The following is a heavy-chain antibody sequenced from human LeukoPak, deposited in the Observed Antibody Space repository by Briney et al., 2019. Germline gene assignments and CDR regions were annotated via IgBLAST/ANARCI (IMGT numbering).Heavy chain of an antibody. CDR3: ARDRETMVRGVIATSWFDP. Sequence: GASVKVSCKAAGYTFTDYYMHWVQQAPGKGLEWMGRVDPEDGETIYAEKFQGRVTITADTSTDTAYMELSSLRSEDTAVYYCARDRETMVRGVIATSWFDPWGQGTQVTVSS. J-gene: IGHJ5*02. D-gene: IGHD3-10*01. CDR1: GYTFTDYY. V-gene: IGHV1-69-2*01. CDR2: VDPEDGET.